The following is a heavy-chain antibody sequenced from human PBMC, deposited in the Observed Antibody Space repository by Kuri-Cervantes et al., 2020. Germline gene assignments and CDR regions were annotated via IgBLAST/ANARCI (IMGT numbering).Heavy chain of an antibody. V-gene: IGHV4-59*12. J-gene: IGHJ1*01. CDR2: IYYSGST. Sequence: ESLKISCTVSDGSISSYYWSWIRQPPGKGLEWIGYIYYSGSTYYNPSLKSRVTISVDTSRNQFSLKLSSVTAADTAVYYCAREDRELAVVGYFQHWGQGTLVTVSS. CDR1: DGSISSYY. CDR3: AREDRELAVVGYFQH. D-gene: IGHD6-19*01.